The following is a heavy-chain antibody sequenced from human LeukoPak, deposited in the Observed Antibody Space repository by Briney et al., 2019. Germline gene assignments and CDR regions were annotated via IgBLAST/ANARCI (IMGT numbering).Heavy chain of an antibody. Sequence: ASVKVSCKASGYTFTNYDINWVRQATGQGLEWMGWMNPDSGNTGFAQKFQGRVTMTRNTSINAAYMELSSLRFEDTAVYYCARGKARITLIQAIDYWGQGTLATVSS. CDR3: ARGKARITLIQAIDY. J-gene: IGHJ4*02. D-gene: IGHD3-22*01. CDR1: GYTFTNYD. CDR2: MNPDSGNT. V-gene: IGHV1-8*01.